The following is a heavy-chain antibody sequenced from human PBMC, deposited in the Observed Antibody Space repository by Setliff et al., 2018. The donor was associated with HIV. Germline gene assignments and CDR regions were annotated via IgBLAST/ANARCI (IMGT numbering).Heavy chain of an antibody. CDR2: IIADNGDT. CDR3: ARDVGSVWHNWFDP. V-gene: IGHV1-3*01. Sequence: GASVKVSCKASGYAFTNFAIHWVRQAPGQRLEWMGWIIADNGDTKYSQKFEGRVTITRDTSASTAYMELRSLRSEDTAVYYCARDVGSVWHNWFDPWGQGTLVTVSS. J-gene: IGHJ5*02. CDR1: GYAFTNFA. D-gene: IGHD6-19*01.